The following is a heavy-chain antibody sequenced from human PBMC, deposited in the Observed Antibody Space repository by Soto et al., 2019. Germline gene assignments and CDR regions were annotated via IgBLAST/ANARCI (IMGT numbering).Heavy chain of an antibody. CDR3: ARAVDRAISDIWFGH. D-gene: IGHD5-18*01. V-gene: IGHV2-26*01. CDR1: GFSLSNAGMG. J-gene: IGHJ5*02. CDR2: IFSSDEK. Sequence: LVYPTETLTLTCTVSGFSLSNAGMGVSWIRQPPGKALEWLAHIFSSDEKSYRTSLETRLTVSKDTSKSQVVLTMTNMDPLDTTTYYCARAVDRAISDIWFGHWGPVTRVPVS.